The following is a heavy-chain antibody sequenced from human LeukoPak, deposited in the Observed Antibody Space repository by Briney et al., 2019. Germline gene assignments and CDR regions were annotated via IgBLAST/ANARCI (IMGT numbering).Heavy chain of an antibody. CDR3: ARIIAVAAKEVDY. Sequence: GASVKVSCKASGYTFTGYYMHWVRQAPGQRLEWVGRINPNSGGTNYAQKFQGRVTMTRDTSISTAYMELSRLRSDDTAVYYCARIIAVAAKEVDYWGQGTLVTVSS. D-gene: IGHD6-19*01. J-gene: IGHJ4*02. CDR2: INPNSGGT. V-gene: IGHV1-2*06. CDR1: GYTFTGYY.